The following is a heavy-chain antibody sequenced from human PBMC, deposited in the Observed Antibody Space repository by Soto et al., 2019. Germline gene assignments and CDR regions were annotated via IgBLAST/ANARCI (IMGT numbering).Heavy chain of an antibody. CDR1: GGSFSGYY. CDR3: ARDQVGDFWSGYYNGINWFDP. D-gene: IGHD3-3*01. V-gene: IGHV4-34*01. CDR2: INHSGST. J-gene: IGHJ5*02. Sequence: SETLSLTCAVYGGSFSGYYWSWIRQPPGKGLEWIGEINHSGSTNYNPSLKSRVTMSVDTSKNQFSLKLSSVTAADTAVYYCARDQVGDFWSGYYNGINWFDPWGQGTLVTVSS.